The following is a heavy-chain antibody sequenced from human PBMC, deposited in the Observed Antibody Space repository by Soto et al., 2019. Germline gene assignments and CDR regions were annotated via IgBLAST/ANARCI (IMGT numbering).Heavy chain of an antibody. CDR3: AAPRDEYGSGVSWFTYGMDI. CDR2: LDGAGGST. D-gene: IGHD3-10*01. CDR1: GFTFGDFA. V-gene: IGHV3-23*01. Sequence: PGGSLRLSCLASGFTFGDFAMTWVRHVPGRGLEWVASLDGAGGSTYYAESVRGRFSISRDNSQNTLFLQMKRLTVADTAIYYCAAPRDEYGSGVSWFTYGMDIWGQGTTVTVSS. J-gene: IGHJ6*02.